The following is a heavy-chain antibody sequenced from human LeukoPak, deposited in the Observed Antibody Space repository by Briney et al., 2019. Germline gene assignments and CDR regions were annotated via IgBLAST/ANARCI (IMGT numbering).Heavy chain of an antibody. V-gene: IGHV3-23*01. D-gene: IGHD3-22*01. J-gene: IGHJ3*02. CDR3: ATLSRGEYYGSSGYSDAFDI. CDR2: ISGSGGST. Sequence: PGGSLRLSCAASGFTFSSYAMSWVRQAPGKGLEWVSAISGSGGSTYYADSVKGRFTISRDNSKNTLYLQMNSLRAEDTAVYYCATLSRGEYYGSSGYSDAFDIWGQGTMVTVSS. CDR1: GFTFSSYA.